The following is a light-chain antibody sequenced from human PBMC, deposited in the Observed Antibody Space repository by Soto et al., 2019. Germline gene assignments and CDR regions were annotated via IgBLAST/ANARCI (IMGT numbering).Light chain of an antibody. Sequence: QSVLTQPASVSGSPGQSITISCTGTSSDVGGYNYVSWYQQHPGKAPKLMIYDVSNRPSGISNRFSGSKSGNTASLTISGLQAEDEADYYCHSYTSSSPPYVFGTGTKLTVL. CDR3: HSYTSSSPPYV. CDR1: SSDVGGYNY. CDR2: DVS. V-gene: IGLV2-14*03. J-gene: IGLJ1*01.